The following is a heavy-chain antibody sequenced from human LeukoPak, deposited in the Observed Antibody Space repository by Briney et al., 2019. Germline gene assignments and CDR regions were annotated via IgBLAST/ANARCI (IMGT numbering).Heavy chain of an antibody. V-gene: IGHV3-21*01. J-gene: IGHJ6*02. CDR3: ARDEGYYYYYYGMDV. Sequence: GGSLRLSCTASRFTFSSYALSWVRQAPGKGLEWVSSISSSSSYIYYADSVKGRFTISRDNAKNSLYLQMNSLRAEDTAVYYCARDEGYYYYYYGMDVWGQGTTVTVSS. CDR2: ISSSSSYI. CDR1: RFTFSSYA.